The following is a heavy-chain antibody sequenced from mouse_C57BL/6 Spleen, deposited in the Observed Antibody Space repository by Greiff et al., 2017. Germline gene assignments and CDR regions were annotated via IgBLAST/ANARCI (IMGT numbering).Heavy chain of an antibody. CDR1: GFTFSDYG. CDR2: ISSGSSTI. D-gene: IGHD2-3*01. CDR3: ARHDVAGFAY. V-gene: IGHV5-17*01. Sequence: EVKLVESGGGLVKPGGSLKLSCAASGFTFSDYGMHWVRQAPEKGLEWVAYISSGSSTIYYADTVKGRFTISRDNAKNTLFLQMTSLRSEDTAMYYCARHDVAGFAYWGQGTLVTVSA. J-gene: IGHJ3*01.